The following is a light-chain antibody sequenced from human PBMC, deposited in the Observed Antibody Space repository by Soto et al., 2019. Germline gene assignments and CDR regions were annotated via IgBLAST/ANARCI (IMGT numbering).Light chain of an antibody. CDR1: QGISSY. CDR2: AAS. V-gene: IGKV1-8*01. J-gene: IGKJ1*01. Sequence: AIRRTQSPSSLSASTGYRVTITCWASQGISSYLAWYQQKPGKAPKLLIYAASSLQSGVPSRFSGIASGTDGTLTISSLQKEDGSTYDCLQGYSYTWTFGQGTKVDIK. CDR3: LQGYSYTWT.